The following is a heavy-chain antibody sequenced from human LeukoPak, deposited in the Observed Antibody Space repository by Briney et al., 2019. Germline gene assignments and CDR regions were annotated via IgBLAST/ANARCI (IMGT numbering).Heavy chain of an antibody. V-gene: IGHV3-66*01. CDR1: GFTVSSNY. Sequence: GGSLRLSCAASGFTVSSNYMSWVRQAPGKGLEWVSVIYSGGSTYYADSVKGRFTISRDNSKSTLYLQMNSLRAEDTAVYYCARDPSIITMVRGVTNNGDYWGRGTLVTVPS. D-gene: IGHD3-10*01. CDR2: IYSGGST. CDR3: ARDPSIITMVRGVTNNGDY. J-gene: IGHJ4*02.